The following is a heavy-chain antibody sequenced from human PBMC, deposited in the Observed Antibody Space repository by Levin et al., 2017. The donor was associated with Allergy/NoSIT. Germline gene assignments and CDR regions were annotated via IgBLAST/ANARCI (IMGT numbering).Heavy chain of an antibody. CDR3: AREKAAGSYYYGMDV. CDR1: GYPFITYY. Sequence: ASVKVSCAASGYPFITYYIHWVRQAPGQGLEWMGTIHPSGGSTTYAQKFQGRLTMTRDTSTGTLFMDLSSLRSDDTAVYYCAREKAAGSYYYGMDVWGQGTTVTVSS. J-gene: IGHJ6*02. D-gene: IGHD6-13*01. V-gene: IGHV1-46*01. CDR2: IHPSGGST.